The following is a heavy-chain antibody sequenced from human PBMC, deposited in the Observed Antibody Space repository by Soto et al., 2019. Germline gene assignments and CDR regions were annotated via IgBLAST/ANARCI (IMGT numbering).Heavy chain of an antibody. CDR1: GITFSTYA. CDR2: ISGSGGST. Sequence: PGGSLRLSCAASGITFSTYAKSWVRQAPGKGLEWVSAISGSGGSTYYADSVKARFTISRDKSKNTLYLQMNSLRAEDTALYYCAKSFSSNWYDYFDYWGQGSLVTVSS. V-gene: IGHV3-23*01. D-gene: IGHD6-13*01. CDR3: AKSFSSNWYDYFDY. J-gene: IGHJ4*02.